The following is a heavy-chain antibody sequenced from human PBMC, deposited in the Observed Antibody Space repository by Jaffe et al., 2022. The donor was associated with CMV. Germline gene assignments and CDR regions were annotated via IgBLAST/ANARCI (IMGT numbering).Heavy chain of an antibody. CDR2: IYPGDSDT. CDR3: AAGVTVLGPGNDAFDI. CDR1: GYSFTSYW. V-gene: IGHV5-51*01. D-gene: IGHD3-3*01. Sequence: EVQLVQSGAEVKKPGESLKISCKGSGYSFTSYWIGWVRQMPGKGLEWMGIIYPGDSDTRYSPSFQGQVTISADKSISTAYLQWSSLKASDTAMYYCAAGVTVLGPGNDAFDIWGQGTMVTVSS. J-gene: IGHJ3*02.